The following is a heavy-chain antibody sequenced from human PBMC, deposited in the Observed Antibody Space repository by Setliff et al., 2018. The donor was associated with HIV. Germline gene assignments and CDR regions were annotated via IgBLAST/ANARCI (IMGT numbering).Heavy chain of an antibody. CDR1: GYSFSGYS. V-gene: IGHV3-48*01. J-gene: IGHJ4*01. CDR3: ARVYDSSGYSLSIPGY. Sequence: GGSLRLSCKVSGYSFSGYSINWVRQAPGKGLEWLSYISSSSNTIYYADSVKGRFTISRDNAKNSLYLQMSSLRAEDTAVYYCARVYDSSGYSLSIPGYWGQGTLVTVSS. D-gene: IGHD3-22*01. CDR2: ISSSSNTI.